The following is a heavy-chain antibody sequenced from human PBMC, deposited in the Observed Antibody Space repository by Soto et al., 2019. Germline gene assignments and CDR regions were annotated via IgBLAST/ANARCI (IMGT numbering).Heavy chain of an antibody. CDR3: VSISEAVAYFAFDI. V-gene: IGHV3-74*01. D-gene: IGHD3-16*01. CDR1: GFTLSGHW. Sequence: EMQLVESGGGLVQPGGSLRLSCAASGFTLSGHWMHWVRQVPGKALVWVSRISSDGGDTSYADSVRGRFIVSRDNARNTVYMPMNGLRAEDTAVYYCVSISEAVAYFAFDIWGQGTTVTVSP. J-gene: IGHJ3*02. CDR2: ISSDGGDT.